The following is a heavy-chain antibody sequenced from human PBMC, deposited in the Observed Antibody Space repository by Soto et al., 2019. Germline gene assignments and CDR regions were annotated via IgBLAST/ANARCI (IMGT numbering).Heavy chain of an antibody. CDR2: ISHSGST. J-gene: IGHJ4*02. D-gene: IGHD6-6*01. Sequence: SETLSRTWAVSGDSISSSEWWSWVRQPPGKGLEWIGEISHSGSTNYKSSLKSRVTISLDKSKNQFSLKLSFVTAADTAVYYCASRIGTRPFWGQGTLVTVSS. V-gene: IGHV4-4*02. CDR1: GDSISSSEW. CDR3: ASRIGTRPF.